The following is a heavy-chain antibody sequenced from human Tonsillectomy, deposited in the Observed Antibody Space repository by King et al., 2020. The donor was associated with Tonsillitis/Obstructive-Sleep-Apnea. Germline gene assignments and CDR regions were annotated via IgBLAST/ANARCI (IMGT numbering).Heavy chain of an antibody. J-gene: IGHJ4*02. Sequence: LPLQESGPGLVKPSETLSLTCTVSGGSVSSGSYYWRWIRQPPGKGLEWIGYIYYSGSTNYNPSLKSRVTISVDTSKNQFSLKLSSVTAADTAVYYCARAGYCSSTSCHTGYYWGQGTLVTVSS. V-gene: IGHV4-61*01. CDR1: GGSVSSGSYY. D-gene: IGHD2-2*02. CDR3: ARAGYCSSTSCHTGYY. CDR2: IYYSGST.